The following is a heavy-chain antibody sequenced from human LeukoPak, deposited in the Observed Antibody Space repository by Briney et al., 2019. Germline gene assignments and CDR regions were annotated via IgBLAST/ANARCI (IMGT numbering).Heavy chain of an antibody. CDR1: GGTFRSHV. V-gene: IGHV1-69*05. J-gene: IGHJ6*03. CDR2: IIPVYGIE. Sequence: SVKVSCKVSGGTFRSHVVTWVRQAPGQGLEWMGGIIPVYGIENYAQNFQGRITMSTDESSNTAYMELGSLRSDDTAVYYCARGGWANEGYMDVWGKGTTVTVSS. D-gene: IGHD1-1*01. CDR3: ARGGWANEGYMDV.